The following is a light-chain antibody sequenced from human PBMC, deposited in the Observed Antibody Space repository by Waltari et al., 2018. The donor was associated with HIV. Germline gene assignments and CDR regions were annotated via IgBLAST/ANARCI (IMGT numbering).Light chain of an antibody. Sequence: QSVLTQPPSVSAAPGQKVPISCSGSSPNIGNNYVSWFQQLPGTAPNLLIYDNHKRPSGIPDRFAAARSGTSATLTVTGLQIGDEADYYCGTWDTSLTAGVFGGGTKLTVL. V-gene: IGLV1-51*01. CDR2: DNH. CDR3: GTWDTSLTAGV. J-gene: IGLJ3*02. CDR1: SPNIGNNY.